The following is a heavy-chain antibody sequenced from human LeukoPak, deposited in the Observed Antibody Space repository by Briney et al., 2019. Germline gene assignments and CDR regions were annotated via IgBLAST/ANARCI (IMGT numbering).Heavy chain of an antibody. CDR3: AREVQGNYLAPRFYYYYYMDV. Sequence: PGGSLRLSCAASGFTFSSYSMNWVRQAPGKGLEWVAIIKQDGSENYYVDPVKSRFTISRDNAKNSLYLQMNSLRAEYTAVYYGAREVQGNYLAPRFYYYYYMDVWGKGTTVTVSS. J-gene: IGHJ6*03. V-gene: IGHV3-7*01. D-gene: IGHD4-11*01. CDR1: GFTFSSYS. CDR2: IKQDGSEN.